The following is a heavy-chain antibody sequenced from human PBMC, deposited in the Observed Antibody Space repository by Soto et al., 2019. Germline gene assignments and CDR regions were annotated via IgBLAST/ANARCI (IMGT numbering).Heavy chain of an antibody. CDR2: ISYDGSNK. Sequence: QVQLVESGGVVVQPGRSLRLSCAASGFTFSSYGMHWVRQAPGKGLEWVAVISYDGSNKYYADSVKGRFTISRDNSKNTLYLQMNSLRAEDTAVYYCANHATAVAGPDYWGQGSLVTVSS. J-gene: IGHJ4*02. CDR3: ANHATAVAGPDY. CDR1: GFTFSSYG. V-gene: IGHV3-30*18. D-gene: IGHD6-19*01.